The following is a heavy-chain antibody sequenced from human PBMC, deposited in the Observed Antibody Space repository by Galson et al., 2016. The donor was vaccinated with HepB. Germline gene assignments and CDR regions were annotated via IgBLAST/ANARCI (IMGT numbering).Heavy chain of an antibody. CDR1: EFSVSSAY. CDR3: ARGHRDGDYAS. J-gene: IGHJ5*02. V-gene: IGHV3-53*01. D-gene: IGHD4-17*01. CDR2: IYSGGGT. Sequence: SLRLSCAASEFSVSSAYMTWVRQAPGKGLEWVSVIYSGGGTYYADSLKGRFTIPRDNSKNTLYLQMNRLRAEDTAVYYCARGHRDGDYASWGQGTLVVVSS.